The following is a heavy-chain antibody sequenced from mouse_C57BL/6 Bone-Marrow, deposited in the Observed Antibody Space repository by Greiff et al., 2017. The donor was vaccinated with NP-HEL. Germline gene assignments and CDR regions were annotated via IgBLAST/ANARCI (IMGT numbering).Heavy chain of an antibody. D-gene: IGHD1-1*01. CDR1: GFNIKDYY. CDR3: TTYITTDAMDY. Sequence: VHVKQSGAELVRPGASVKLSCTASGFNIKDYYMHWVKQRPEQGLEWIGRIDPEDGDTEYAPKFQGKATMTADTSSNTAYLQLSSLTSEDTAVYYCTTYITTDAMDYWGQGTSVTVSS. CDR2: IDPEDGDT. V-gene: IGHV14-1*01. J-gene: IGHJ4*01.